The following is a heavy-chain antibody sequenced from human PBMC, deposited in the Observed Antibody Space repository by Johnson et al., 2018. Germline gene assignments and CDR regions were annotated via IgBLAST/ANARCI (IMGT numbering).Heavy chain of an antibody. J-gene: IGHJ6*02. D-gene: IGHD1-1*01. Sequence: VQLEESGGGLVQPGGSLKLSCVGSGFSSSRYSMNWVRQAPGKGLEWIAYISTSSSSIYYADSVKGRFSISRDDSKNTLYLQMNSLRAEDTAVYYCARDQGWNRYYYGMDVWGQGATVIVSS. CDR1: GFSSSRYS. CDR2: ISTSSSSI. CDR3: ARDQGWNRYYYGMDV. V-gene: IGHV3-48*01.